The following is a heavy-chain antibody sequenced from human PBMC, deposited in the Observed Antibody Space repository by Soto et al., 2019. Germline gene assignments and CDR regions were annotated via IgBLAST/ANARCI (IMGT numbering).Heavy chain of an antibody. J-gene: IGHJ5*02. CDR2: IIPMYGPA. CDR1: GGTFSSYA. Sequence: QVPLVQSGAEVKKPGSSVTVSRKASGGTFSSYAIHWVRQAPGQGLEWMGGIIPMYGPAKYAQRFQGRVTITADASTTTVYRELTSLTCQDTAVYYCARLTSMVRGVIDNGFDPWGQGTLVTASS. V-gene: IGHV1-69*01. D-gene: IGHD3-10*01. CDR3: ARLTSMVRGVIDNGFDP.